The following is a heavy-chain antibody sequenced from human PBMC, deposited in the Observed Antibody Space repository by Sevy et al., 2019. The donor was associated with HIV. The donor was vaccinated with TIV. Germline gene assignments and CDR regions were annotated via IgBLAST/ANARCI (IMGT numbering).Heavy chain of an antibody. Sequence: GGSLRLSYAASGFTFSDYNMIWVRQAPGKGLEWVSYISGLSNYIYYADSVKGRFSISRDNAKNSLFLQMNSLRAEDTALYYCARGVRTYDAFDLWGQGTMVTVSS. CDR3: ARGVRTYDAFDL. CDR2: ISGLSNYI. D-gene: IGHD6-6*01. J-gene: IGHJ3*01. CDR1: GFTFSDYN. V-gene: IGHV3-21*01.